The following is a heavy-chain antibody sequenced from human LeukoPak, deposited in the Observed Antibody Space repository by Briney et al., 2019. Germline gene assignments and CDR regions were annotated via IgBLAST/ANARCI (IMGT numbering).Heavy chain of an antibody. Sequence: GGSLRVSCVASGFNFSYYDMYWVRQAPGKGLEWLSYISSFGNIIYSADSLEGRFTLSRDNAKNSLYLQMHSLRVEDTAVYYCARAFFSGGHCYQGAFDYWGQGTLVTVSS. CDR2: ISSFGNII. V-gene: IGHV3-48*03. J-gene: IGHJ4*02. CDR3: ARAFFSGGHCYQGAFDY. D-gene: IGHD2-21*02. CDR1: GFNFSYYD.